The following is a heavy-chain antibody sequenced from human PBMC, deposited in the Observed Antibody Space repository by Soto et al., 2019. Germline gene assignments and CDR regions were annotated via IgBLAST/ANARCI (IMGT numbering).Heavy chain of an antibody. V-gene: IGHV1-46*01. CDR2: INPSGGST. J-gene: IGHJ4*02. D-gene: IGHD3-22*01. CDR1: GYTFTSYY. Sequence: APVKVSCKASGYTFTSYYMRWVRQAPGQGLEWMGIINPSGGSTSYAQKFQRRVTMTRATSTSTVYMELSSLRSEDTAVYYCARVVYSYDSSGVYLSTYYFGYWGQGTLVAVSS. CDR3: ARVVYSYDSSGVYLSTYYFGY.